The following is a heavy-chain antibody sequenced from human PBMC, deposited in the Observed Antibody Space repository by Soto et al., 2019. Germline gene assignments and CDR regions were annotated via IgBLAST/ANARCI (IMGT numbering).Heavy chain of an antibody. Sequence: QVQLVQSGAEVKKPGSSVKVSCKASGGTFSSYTISWVRQAPGQGLEWMGRIIPILGIANYAQKFQGRVTITADKSTSTAYMELSSRRSEDMAVYYCAGDFSVRGVPFDYWGQGTLVTVSS. J-gene: IGHJ4*02. CDR3: AGDFSVRGVPFDY. CDR2: IIPILGIA. D-gene: IGHD3-10*01. V-gene: IGHV1-69*08. CDR1: GGTFSSYT.